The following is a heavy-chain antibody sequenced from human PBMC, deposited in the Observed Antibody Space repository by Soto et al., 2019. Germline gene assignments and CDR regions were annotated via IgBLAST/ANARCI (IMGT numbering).Heavy chain of an antibody. J-gene: IGHJ6*02. CDR1: AFTFSNAW. D-gene: IGHD4-17*01. CDR3: TTNYGDPRRYYYYYGMDV. V-gene: IGHV3-15*01. Sequence: PGGSLRLSCAVSAFTFSNAWMNWVRQAPGKGLEWVGRIKSKSDGGATDYAAPVKGRFTTSRDDSKNTIYLQMNSLRMEDTALYYCTTNYGDPRRYYYYYGMDVWGQGTTVTVS. CDR2: IKSKSDGGAT.